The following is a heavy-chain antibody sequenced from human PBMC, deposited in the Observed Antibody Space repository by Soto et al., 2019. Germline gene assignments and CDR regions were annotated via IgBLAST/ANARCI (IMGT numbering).Heavy chain of an antibody. CDR1: GFTFSSYS. V-gene: IGHV3-21*01. CDR3: ARYCSSTSRYGAFDI. Sequence: GGSLRLSCAASGFTFSSYSMNWVRQAPGKGLEWVSSISSSSSYIYYADSVKGRFTISRDNAKNSLYLQMNSLRAEDTAVYYCARYCSSTSRYGAFDIWGQGTMVTVSS. J-gene: IGHJ3*02. CDR2: ISSSSSYI. D-gene: IGHD2-2*01.